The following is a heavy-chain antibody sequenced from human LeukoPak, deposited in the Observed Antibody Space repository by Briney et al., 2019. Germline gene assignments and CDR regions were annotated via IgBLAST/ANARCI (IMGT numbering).Heavy chain of an antibody. CDR1: GGSFSGYY. Sequence: SETLSLTCAVYGGSFSGYYWSWIRQPPGKGLEWIGEINHSGSTNYNPSLKSRVAISVDTSKNQFSLKLSSVTAADTAVYYCVRHGGFSSPAAVWGQGTLVTVSS. V-gene: IGHV4-34*01. D-gene: IGHD6-13*01. CDR2: INHSGST. CDR3: VRHGGFSSPAAV. J-gene: IGHJ4*02.